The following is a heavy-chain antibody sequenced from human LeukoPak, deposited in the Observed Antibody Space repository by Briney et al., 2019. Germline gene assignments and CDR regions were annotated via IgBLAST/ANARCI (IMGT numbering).Heavy chain of an antibody. Sequence: KPSETLSLTCTVSGYSISGGYYWGWIQQPPGKGLEWIGTIFQSVSAYYNPSLKSRVTTSVDTSKNQFSLKLSSVTAADTAVYYCARNNSNGFDFWSQGTLVTVSS. CDR1: GYSISGGYY. CDR3: ARNNSNGFDF. J-gene: IGHJ4*02. D-gene: IGHD6-19*01. V-gene: IGHV4-38-2*02. CDR2: IFQSVSA.